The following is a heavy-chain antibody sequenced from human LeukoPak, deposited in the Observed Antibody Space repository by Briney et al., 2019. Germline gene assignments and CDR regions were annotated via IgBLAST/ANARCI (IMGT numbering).Heavy chain of an antibody. Sequence: ASVKVSCKASGYTFTGYYMHWVRQAPGQGLEWMGWINPNSGGTNYAQKFQGRVTMTRDTSISTAYMELSRLRSEDTAVYYCARGVRYFDWLLLGPHYYYYYMDVWGKGTTVTISS. V-gene: IGHV1-2*02. J-gene: IGHJ6*03. CDR1: GYTFTGYY. CDR2: INPNSGGT. CDR3: ARGVRYFDWLLLGPHYYYYYMDV. D-gene: IGHD3-9*01.